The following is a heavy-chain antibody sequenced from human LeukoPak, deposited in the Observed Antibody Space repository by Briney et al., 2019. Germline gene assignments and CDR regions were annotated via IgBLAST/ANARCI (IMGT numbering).Heavy chain of an antibody. D-gene: IGHD3-10*01. J-gene: IGHJ5*02. CDR1: GFTFSSYT. CDR3: ARDLGLRGVTNWFDP. CDR2: ISGRSDSI. V-gene: IGHV3-23*01. Sequence: GGSLRLSCAASGFTFSSYTMSWVRQAPGKGLERVSGISGRSDSIYYADSVEGRFTISRDYSKSTVDLQMNSLRSEDTAVYYCARDLGLRGVTNWFDPWGQGTLVTVSS.